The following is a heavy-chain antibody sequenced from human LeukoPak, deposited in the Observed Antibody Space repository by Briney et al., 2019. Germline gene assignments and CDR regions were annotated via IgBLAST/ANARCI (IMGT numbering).Heavy chain of an antibody. CDR3: AKASNWRYFDY. D-gene: IGHD7-27*01. CDR1: GFTFSRYA. Sequence: GGSLRLSCTASGFTFSRYAMSWVRQAPGKGLDWVSAIRGTGGSTYYADSVKGRFTISRDNSKNTLYLQMNSLRAEDTAVYYCAKASNWRYFDYWGQGTLVTVSS. CDR2: IRGTGGST. V-gene: IGHV3-23*01. J-gene: IGHJ4*02.